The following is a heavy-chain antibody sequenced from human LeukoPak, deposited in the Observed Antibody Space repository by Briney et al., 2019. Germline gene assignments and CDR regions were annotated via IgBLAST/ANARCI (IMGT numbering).Heavy chain of an antibody. J-gene: IGHJ3*02. CDR2: INHSGST. V-gene: IGHV4-34*01. CDR1: GGSFSGYY. D-gene: IGHD2-2*01. CDR3: ARGPRIVVVPAAMPDNAFDI. Sequence: SETLSLTCAVYGGSFSGYYWSWIRQPPGKGLEWIGEINHSGSTNYNPSPKSRVTISVDTSKNQFSLKLSSVTAADTAVYYCARGPRIVVVPAAMPDNAFDIWGQGTMVTVSS.